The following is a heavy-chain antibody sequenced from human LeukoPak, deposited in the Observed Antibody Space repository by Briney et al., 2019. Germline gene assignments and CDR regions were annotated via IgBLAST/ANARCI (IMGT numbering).Heavy chain of an antibody. Sequence: PSETLSLTCAVYGESFRAYYWTWLRQPPGKGLEWIGEISHSGNINYNPSLKSRVTISVDTSKNQFSLRLSSVTAADTGVYYCAGGDYGNQRSNNWFDPWGQGTLVTVSS. CDR2: ISHSGNI. V-gene: IGHV4-34*01. J-gene: IGHJ5*02. D-gene: IGHD4-17*01. CDR3: AGGDYGNQRSNNWFDP. CDR1: GESFRAYY.